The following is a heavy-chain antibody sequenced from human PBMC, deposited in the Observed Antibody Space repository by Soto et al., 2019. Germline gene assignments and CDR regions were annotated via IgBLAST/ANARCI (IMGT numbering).Heavy chain of an antibody. CDR2: IYYSGST. CDR1: GGSISSGDYY. V-gene: IGHV4-30-4*01. J-gene: IGHJ6*02. CDR3: ARAPGVVTPSYYYYGMDV. D-gene: IGHD3-3*01. Sequence: PSETLSLTCTVSGGSISSGDYYWSWIRQPPGKGLEWIGYIYYSGSTYYNPSLKSRVTISVDTPKNQFSLKLSSVTAADTAVYYCARAPGVVTPSYYYYGMDVWGQGTTVTVSS.